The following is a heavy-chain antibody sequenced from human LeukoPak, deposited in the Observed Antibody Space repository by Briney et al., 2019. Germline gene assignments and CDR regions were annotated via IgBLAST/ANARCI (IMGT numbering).Heavy chain of an antibody. CDR1: GGSFSGYY. J-gene: IGHJ4*02. Sequence: ASETLSLTCAVYGGSFSGYYWTWIRQPPGKGLEWIGEINHSGSTNYNPSLKSRVTISKDTSKNQFSLKLSSVTAADTAVYYCARVDNWNDAPFFDYWGQGTLVTVSS. CDR3: ARVDNWNDAPFFDY. D-gene: IGHD1-1*01. V-gene: IGHV4-34*01. CDR2: INHSGST.